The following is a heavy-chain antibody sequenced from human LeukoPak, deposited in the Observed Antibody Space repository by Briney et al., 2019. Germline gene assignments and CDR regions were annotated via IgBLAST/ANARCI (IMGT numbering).Heavy chain of an antibody. CDR2: INPLSGAT. CDR3: AAASTVWIKNARDI. Sequence: ASVKVSCKASGYTFTVYYMHWVRQAPGQGLEWMGWINPLSGATIYAQKFQGRVAMTRDTFITTAYMDLSSLRFDDTAVYYRAAASTVWIKNARDIWGQGTLVTVSS. CDR1: GYTFTVYY. V-gene: IGHV1-2*02. D-gene: IGHD4-17*01. J-gene: IGHJ3*02.